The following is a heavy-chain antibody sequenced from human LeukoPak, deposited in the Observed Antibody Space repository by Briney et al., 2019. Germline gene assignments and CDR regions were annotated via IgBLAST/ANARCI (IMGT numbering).Heavy chain of an antibody. J-gene: IGHJ4*02. CDR2: VYDYGAST. D-gene: IGHD7-27*01. CDR1: GVTVSSKF. Sequence: PGGSLRLSCAASGVTVSSKFMSWVRQAPGKGLEWISIVYDYGASTYYADSVADRFSVSIDNSKNTVYLQMSSLRAEDTALYYCAAGWGFLDYWGQGTLVTVSS. V-gene: IGHV3-66*01. CDR3: AAGWGFLDY.